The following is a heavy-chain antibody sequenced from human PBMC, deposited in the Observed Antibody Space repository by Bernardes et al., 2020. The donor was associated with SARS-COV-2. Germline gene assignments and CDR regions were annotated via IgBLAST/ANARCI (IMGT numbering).Heavy chain of an antibody. V-gene: IGHV4-34*01. CDR1: GGSFSGNY. D-gene: IGHD4-17*01. J-gene: IGHJ6*02. CDR3: ARGRPVTTFFYYYGMDV. CDR2: INHSGST. Sequence: SEPLSLTCAVYGGSFSGNYWSWIRQPPGKGLEWIGEINHSGSTNYNPSLKSRVTISVDTSKNQFSLKLSSVTAADTAVYYCARGRPVTTFFYYYGMDVWGQGTTVTVSS.